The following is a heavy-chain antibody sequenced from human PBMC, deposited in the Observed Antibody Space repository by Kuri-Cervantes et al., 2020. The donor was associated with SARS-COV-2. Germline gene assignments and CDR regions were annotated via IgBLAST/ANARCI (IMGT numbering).Heavy chain of an antibody. CDR2: ISPSIAHT. Sequence: GGSRRLPFEISGVTFSHYYMSWVRQAPGKGLEWLSKISPSIAHTYYADSVRGRFTISRDNAKNSLYLQMTSLRVDATAVYYCSRGLGAVATVEFYVGFDVWGQGTMVTVSS. D-gene: IGHD3-16*01. V-gene: IGHV3-11*06. CDR3: SRGLGAVATVEFYVGFDV. CDR1: GVTFSHYY. J-gene: IGHJ6*02.